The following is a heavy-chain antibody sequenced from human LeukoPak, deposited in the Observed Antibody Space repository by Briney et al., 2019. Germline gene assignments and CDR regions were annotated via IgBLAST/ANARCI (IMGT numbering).Heavy chain of an antibody. J-gene: IGHJ4*02. CDR3: ARAPHRKATDSAAAGFDY. D-gene: IGHD6-13*01. CDR1: GFTFSYYW. CDR2: INTDGSST. V-gene: IGHV3-74*01. Sequence: GRSLRLSCAASGFTFSYYWMHWVRQAPGKGLVWVSRINTDGSSTSYADSVKGRFTISRDNAKNTLYLQMNSLRAEDTAVYYCARAPHRKATDSAAAGFDYWGQGTLVTVSS.